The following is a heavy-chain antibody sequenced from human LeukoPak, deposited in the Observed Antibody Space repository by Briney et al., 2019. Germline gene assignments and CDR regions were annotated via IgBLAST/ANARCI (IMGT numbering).Heavy chain of an antibody. Sequence: GGSLRLSCAASGFTFSTFAMSWVRQAPGKGLEWISAISGSGGSTYYADSVKGRFTISRDNSKNTLYLQMNSLRAEDTAVYYCAKIPYSSGWVQNWFDPWGQGTLVTVSS. D-gene: IGHD6-19*01. J-gene: IGHJ5*02. V-gene: IGHV3-23*01. CDR3: AKIPYSSGWVQNWFDP. CDR1: GFTFSTFA. CDR2: ISGSGGST.